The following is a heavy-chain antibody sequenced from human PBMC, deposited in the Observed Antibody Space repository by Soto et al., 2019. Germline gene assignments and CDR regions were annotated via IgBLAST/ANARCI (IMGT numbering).Heavy chain of an antibody. CDR3: ALGSLTGYGYYFDY. CDR2: INHSGST. V-gene: IGHV4-34*01. Sequence: PSETLSLTCAVYGGSFSGYYWSWIRQPPGKGLEWIGEINHSGSTNYNPSLKSRVTISVDTSKNQFSLKLSSVTAADTAVYYCALGSLTGYGYYFDYWGQGTLVTVSS. D-gene: IGHD3-9*01. CDR1: GGSFSGYY. J-gene: IGHJ4*02.